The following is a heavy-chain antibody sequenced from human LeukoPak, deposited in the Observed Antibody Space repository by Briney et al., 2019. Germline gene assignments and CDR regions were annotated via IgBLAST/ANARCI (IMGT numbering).Heavy chain of an antibody. CDR3: AKDHSGTWDYFDY. D-gene: IGHD1-26*01. J-gene: IGHJ4*02. Sequence: GGSLRLSCAASGLTFSTYAMSWVRRAPGRGLEWVSTISGSGRNTDYADSVKGRFTISRDNSKNTLYLQMNSLRGEDTALYYCAKDHSGTWDYFDYWGQGTLVTVSS. CDR2: ISGSGRNT. CDR1: GLTFSTYA. V-gene: IGHV3-23*01.